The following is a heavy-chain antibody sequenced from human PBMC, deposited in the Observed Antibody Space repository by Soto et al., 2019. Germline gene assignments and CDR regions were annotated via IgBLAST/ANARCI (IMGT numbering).Heavy chain of an antibody. CDR2: VYYSGST. V-gene: IGHV4-59*01. Sequence: SETLSLTCSVSGAAINSYYWSWIRQSPGRGLEWIGYVYYSGSTNYNPSLKSRVTMSVDTSKNQFSLKLRSVTAADTAVYYCVRDKGYPSYGGSFGAFWGPGALVTVS. CDR3: VRDKGYPSYGGSFGAF. D-gene: IGHD1-26*01. J-gene: IGHJ4*02. CDR1: GAAINSYY.